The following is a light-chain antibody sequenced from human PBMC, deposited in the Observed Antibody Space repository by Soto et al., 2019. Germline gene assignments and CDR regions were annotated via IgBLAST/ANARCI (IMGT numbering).Light chain of an antibody. CDR1: SSNIGATYD. J-gene: IGLJ1*01. CDR2: DNN. Sequence: QSVLTQPASVSGAPRQRGTISCTGRSSNIGATYDVHWYQQLPGTAPKLLISDNNNRHLGVPDRFSGSKSGTSACLSITGLQAEDEAAYYCQSYDSSLGYVFGTGTKLTVL. CDR3: QSYDSSLGYV. V-gene: IGLV1-40*01.